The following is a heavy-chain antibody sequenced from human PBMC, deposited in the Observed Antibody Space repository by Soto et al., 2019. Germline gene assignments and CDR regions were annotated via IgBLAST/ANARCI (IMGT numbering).Heavy chain of an antibody. CDR1: GFTFRAYA. CDR3: ARDLSYYDSSGNVFDI. CDR2: ISYDEVTK. Sequence: GGSLRLSCAASGFTFRAYALHWVRRTPGKGLEWVAVISYDEVTKYYADSVKGRFTISRDNSKNTLYLQMNNLGTEDTAVYYCARDLSYYDSSGNVFDIWGQGTKVT. D-gene: IGHD3-22*01. J-gene: IGHJ3*02. V-gene: IGHV3-30-3*01.